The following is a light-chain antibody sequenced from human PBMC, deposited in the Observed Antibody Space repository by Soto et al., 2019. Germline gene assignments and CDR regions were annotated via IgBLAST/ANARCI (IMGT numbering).Light chain of an antibody. CDR1: QSVSGK. J-gene: IGKJ1*01. CDR2: DAS. V-gene: IGKV3-15*01. Sequence: EVLMTQSPATLSVSPGERATLSFRASQSVSGKLAWYQQKPGQAPMLLIYDASTRATGIPARFSGSGSGTEFTLTISSLQSEDFEVYYCQQSNKWPWTFGQGTKVE. CDR3: QQSNKWPWT.